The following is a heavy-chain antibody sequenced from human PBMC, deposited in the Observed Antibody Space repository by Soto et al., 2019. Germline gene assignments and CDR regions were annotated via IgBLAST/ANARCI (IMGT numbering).Heavy chain of an antibody. CDR1: GGTFSSYL. D-gene: IGHD4-4*01. V-gene: IGHV1-69*13. J-gene: IGHJ6*02. CDR3: ARDPQQSVITGRIAGYHGLEV. CDR2: IIPMFGTA. Sequence: SVKVSCKASGGTFSSYLISWVRQAPGQGLEWMGGIIPMFGTANYAQKFQGRVTITADESTSTAYMELSSLRSEDTALYYCARDPQQSVITGRIAGYHGLEVWGQGTTVTVSS.